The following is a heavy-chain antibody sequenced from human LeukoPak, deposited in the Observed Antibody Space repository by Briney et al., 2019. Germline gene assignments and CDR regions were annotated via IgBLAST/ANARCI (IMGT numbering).Heavy chain of an antibody. CDR1: GGSFSGYY. CDR3: ARGRTWSGYFDYFDY. V-gene: IGHV4-34*01. Sequence: PSETLSLTCAVYGGSFSGYYWSWIRQPPGKGLEWIGEINHSGSTNYNPSLKSRVTISVDTSKNQFSLKLSSVTAADTAVYYCARGRTWSGYFDYFDYWGQGTLVTVSS. D-gene: IGHD3-3*01. CDR2: INHSGST. J-gene: IGHJ4*02.